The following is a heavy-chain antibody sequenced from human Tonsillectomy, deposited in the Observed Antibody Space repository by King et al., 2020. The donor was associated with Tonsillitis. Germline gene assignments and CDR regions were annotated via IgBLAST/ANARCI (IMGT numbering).Heavy chain of an antibody. CDR2: IYWNDDK. CDR1: GFSLSSGGVG. CDR3: VFPTIYYDSRGFCGFFYY. Sequence: ITLKESGPTLVKPTQTLTLTCTLSGFSLSSGGVGVGWIRQPPGKALEWLALIYWNDDKRYSPSLKSRVTITKDTSKNQVVLTMTNMDPVDTATYYCVFPTIYYDSRGFCGFFYYWGQGSLVTVSS. V-gene: IGHV2-5*04. J-gene: IGHJ4*02. D-gene: IGHD3-22*01.